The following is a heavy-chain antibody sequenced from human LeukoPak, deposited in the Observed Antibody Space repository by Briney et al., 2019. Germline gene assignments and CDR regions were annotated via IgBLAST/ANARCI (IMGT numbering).Heavy chain of an antibody. CDR2: IYYSGST. Sequence: SETLSLTCTVSGGSISSYYWSWIRQPPGKGLEWIGYIYYSGSTNYNPSLKSRVTISVDTSKNQFSLKLSSVTAADTAVYYCARQVSNYHLEYWGQGTLVTVAS. CDR3: ARQVSNYHLEY. CDR1: GGSISSYY. D-gene: IGHD5-24*01. J-gene: IGHJ4*02. V-gene: IGHV4-59*01.